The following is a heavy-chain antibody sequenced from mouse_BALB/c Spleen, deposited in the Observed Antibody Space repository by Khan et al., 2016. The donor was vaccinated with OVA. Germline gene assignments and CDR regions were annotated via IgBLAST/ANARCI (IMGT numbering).Heavy chain of an antibody. CDR2: ISTYNGNT. CDR1: GYSFTDYA. CDR3: AGGDFLLRLPSMDY. V-gene: IGHV1S137*01. J-gene: IGHJ4*01. D-gene: IGHD1-2*01. Sequence: VQLQESGPEVVRPGVSVKISCKGSGYSFTDYAIHWVKQRHPKSLVWIGIISTYNGNTNYNQKFKGKATMTVDKSSSTAYMEFARLTSEDSAMYYCAGGDFLLRLPSMDYWGQGTSVTVSS.